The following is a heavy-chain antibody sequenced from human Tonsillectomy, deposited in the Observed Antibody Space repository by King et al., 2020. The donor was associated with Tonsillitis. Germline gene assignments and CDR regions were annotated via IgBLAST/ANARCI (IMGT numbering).Heavy chain of an antibody. CDR1: GFTFSSYA. D-gene: IGHD4-11*01. Sequence: VQLVESGGGVVQPGRSLRLSCAASGFTFSSYAMHWVRQAPGKGLEWVAVISYDGSNKYYADSVKGRFTISRDNSKNTLYLQMNSLRDEDTAVYYCVRDLVYSQLGYWGQGTLVTVSS. CDR3: VRDLVYSQLGY. J-gene: IGHJ4*02. V-gene: IGHV3-30-3*01. CDR2: ISYDGSNK.